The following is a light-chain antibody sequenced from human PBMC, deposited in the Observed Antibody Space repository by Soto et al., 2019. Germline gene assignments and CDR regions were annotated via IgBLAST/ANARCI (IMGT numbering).Light chain of an antibody. V-gene: IGKV3-20*01. J-gene: IGKJ1*01. Sequence: EIVLTQSPGTLSLSPGERSTLXXRASQSVSSNYLAWYQQKPGQAPRVXIYGASSRATGIPDRFSGSGAGTDFSLTISRLEPEDFAVYYCQHYGSSPKTFGQGTKVDI. CDR2: GAS. CDR3: QHYGSSPKT. CDR1: QSVSSNY.